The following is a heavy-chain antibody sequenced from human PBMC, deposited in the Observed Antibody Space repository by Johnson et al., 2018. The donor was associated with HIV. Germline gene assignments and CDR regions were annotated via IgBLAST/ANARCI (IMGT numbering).Heavy chain of an antibody. CDR2: ISYDGSNK. Sequence: QVQLVESGGGVVQPGRSLRLSCAASGFTFSSYAMHWVRQAPGKGLEWVAVISYDGSNKYYADSVKGRVTISRDNSKNTLYLQMNSLSAEDTAGYYCARDALEAFQAFDIWGQGTMVTVSS. J-gene: IGHJ3*02. CDR1: GFTFSSYA. D-gene: IGHD2/OR15-2a*01. CDR3: ARDALEAFQAFDI. V-gene: IGHV3-30*04.